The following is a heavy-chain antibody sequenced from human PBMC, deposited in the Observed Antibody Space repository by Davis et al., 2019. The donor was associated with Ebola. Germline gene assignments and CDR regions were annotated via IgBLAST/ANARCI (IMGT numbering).Heavy chain of an antibody. J-gene: IGHJ6*04. V-gene: IGHV4-34*01. CDR2: INHSGST. CDR3: ARRPSIYYYYYGMDV. Sequence: MPSETLSLTCAVNGGSVSGYYWSWIRQSPGKGLEWIGEINHSGSTNYNPSLKSRVTISVDTSKNQFSLKLSSVTAADTAVYYCARRPSIYYYYYGMDVWGKGTTVTVSS. CDR1: GGSVSGYY. D-gene: IGHD2/OR15-2a*01.